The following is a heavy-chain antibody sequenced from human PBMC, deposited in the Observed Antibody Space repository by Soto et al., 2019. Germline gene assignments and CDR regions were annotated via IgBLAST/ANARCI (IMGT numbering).Heavy chain of an antibody. D-gene: IGHD6-13*01. CDR2: INAGNGNT. Sequence: PVNLARKGSVYTYTVYPIHCGLKATERRLEWMGWINAGNGNTKYSQKFQGRVTITRDTSASTAYMELRSLTSEDTAVYYCARDFTKSSSWPYYFDYWGQGTLVTVSS. CDR3: ARDFTKSSSWPYYFDY. J-gene: IGHJ4*02. V-gene: IGHV1-3*01. CDR1: VYTYTVYP.